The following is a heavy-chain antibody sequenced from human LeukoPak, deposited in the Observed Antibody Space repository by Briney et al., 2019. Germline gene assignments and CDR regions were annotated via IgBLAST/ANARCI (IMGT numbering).Heavy chain of an antibody. J-gene: IGHJ6*03. CDR3: AKGAGSIATRPREYYYCYYMVV. CDR2: IRYDGTND. Sequence: GGSLRLTCTASGFNFNKFGLHWLRQAPGKGLEWVAFIRYDGTNDYYGGSVRGRFTISRDNSMNSLFLQMNSLRPEDTAVYYCAKGAGSIATRPREYYYCYYMVVWGKGTTVIVSS. V-gene: IGHV3-30*02. D-gene: IGHD6-6*01. CDR1: GFNFNKFG.